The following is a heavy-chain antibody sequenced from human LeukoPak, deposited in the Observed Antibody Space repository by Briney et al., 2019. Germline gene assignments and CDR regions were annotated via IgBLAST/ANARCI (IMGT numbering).Heavy chain of an antibody. CDR3: ARGQEKDDYGSDF. Sequence: GESLRLSCTASGFTLSSHAMHWVRQAPGEGLEWVAVISYDGSHIYYADSVKGRFTISRDNSKNTLYLQMNSLTAEDTAVYYCARGQEKDDYGSDFWGQGTLVTVSS. V-gene: IGHV3-30-3*01. CDR1: GFTLSSHA. J-gene: IGHJ4*02. D-gene: IGHD3-10*01. CDR2: ISYDGSHI.